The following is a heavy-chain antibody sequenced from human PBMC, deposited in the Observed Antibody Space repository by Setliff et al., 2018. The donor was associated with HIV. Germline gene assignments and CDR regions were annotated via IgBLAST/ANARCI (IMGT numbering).Heavy chain of an antibody. CDR3: ARHLEYRGAYYYYYMDV. CDR1: GDSISSVSYS. J-gene: IGHJ6*03. CDR2: IYHSGST. V-gene: IGHV4-39*01. Sequence: LSLTCTVSGDSISSVSYSWGWIRQPPGKGLEWIGSIYHSGSTYDSPSLKSRVTISVDTSKNQFSLKLSSVTAADTAIYYCARHLEYRGAYYYYYMDVWGKGTTVTVSS. D-gene: IGHD2-2*02.